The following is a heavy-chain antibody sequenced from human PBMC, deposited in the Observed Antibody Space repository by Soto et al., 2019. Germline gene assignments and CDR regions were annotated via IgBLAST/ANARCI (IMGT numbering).Heavy chain of an antibody. V-gene: IGHV3-30*18. CDR1: GFTFSSSG. J-gene: IGHJ4*02. CDR3: AKEFHSWNYFDY. D-gene: IGHD1-20*01. CDR2: ISYDGSNK. Sequence: GGSLRLSCAASGFTFSSSGMHWVRRAPGKGLEWVAVISYDGSNKFYADSVKGRFTISRDNFRNTLYLQMNSLRAEDTAVYYCAKEFHSWNYFDYWGQGTLVTVS.